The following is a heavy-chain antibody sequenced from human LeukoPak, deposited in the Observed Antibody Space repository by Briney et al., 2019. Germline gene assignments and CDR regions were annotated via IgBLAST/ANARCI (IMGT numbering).Heavy chain of an antibody. D-gene: IGHD3-22*01. CDR3: AKTYDSSGYSP. CDR2: ISGSGGTT. J-gene: IGHJ3*01. V-gene: IGHV3-23*01. Sequence: GGSLRLSCAASGFTFSSLAMHWVRQAPGKGLEWVSVISGSGGTTYYADSVKGRFTTSRDNSKNTLYLQMNSLRAEDTAVYYCAKTYDSSGYSPWGQGTMVTVSS. CDR1: GFTFSSLA.